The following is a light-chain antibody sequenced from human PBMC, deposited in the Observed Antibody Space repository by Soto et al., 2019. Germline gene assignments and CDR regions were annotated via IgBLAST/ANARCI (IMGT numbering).Light chain of an antibody. CDR3: QQYHTSPLT. Sequence: EIVLTQSPGTLSLSPGERATFSCRASQSVSSSYIAWYQQKRGQAPRRLIYGASIRATGIPDRFSGSGSGTDFPLTISRLEPDDFALYYCQQYHTSPLTFGQGTKVDI. J-gene: IGKJ1*01. V-gene: IGKV3-20*01. CDR2: GAS. CDR1: QSVSSSY.